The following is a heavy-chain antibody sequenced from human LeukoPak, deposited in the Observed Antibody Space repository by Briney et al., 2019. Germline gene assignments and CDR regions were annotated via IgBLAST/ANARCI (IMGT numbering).Heavy chain of an antibody. CDR2: IYYSGST. CDR1: GGSISSGGYY. CDR3: ARDSRYYDSSGHLRPPFPNVHGGWFDP. V-gene: IGHV4-31*03. D-gene: IGHD3-22*01. J-gene: IGHJ5*02. Sequence: PSQTLSLTCTVSGGSISSGGYYWSWIRQHPGKGLEWIGYIYYSGSTYYNPSLKSRVTISVDTSKNQFSLKLSSVTAADTAVYYCARDSRYYDSSGHLRPPFPNVHGGWFDPWGQGTLVTVSS.